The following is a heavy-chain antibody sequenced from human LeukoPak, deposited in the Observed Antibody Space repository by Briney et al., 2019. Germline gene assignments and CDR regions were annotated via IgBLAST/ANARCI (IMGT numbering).Heavy chain of an antibody. CDR3: ARESGIAAALDL. V-gene: IGHV3-74*01. J-gene: IGHJ5*02. CDR1: GFTFSSYW. D-gene: IGHD6-13*01. Sequence: PAGGSLRLSCAASGFTFSSYWMHWVRQAPGKGLVWVSRINTDGSSTSYADSVKGRFTISRDNAKNTLYLQMNSLRAEDTAVYYCARESGIAAALDLWGQGTLVTVSS. CDR2: INTDGSST.